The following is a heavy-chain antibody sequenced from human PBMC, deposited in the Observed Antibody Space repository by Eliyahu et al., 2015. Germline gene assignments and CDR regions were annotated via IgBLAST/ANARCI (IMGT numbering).Heavy chain of an antibody. D-gene: IGHD6-13*01. Sequence: EVQLVESGGGLVQPGGSLXLSCAASGFTFSGSAXHWVRQASGKGLEWVGRIRSKANSYATAYAASVKGRFTIYRDDSKNTAYLQMNSLKTEDTAVYYCTRHPDSSSAIYYYYYMDVWGKGTTVTVSS. CDR3: TRHPDSSSAIYYYYYMDV. J-gene: IGHJ6*03. CDR1: GFTFSGSA. V-gene: IGHV3-73*01. CDR2: IRSKANSYAT.